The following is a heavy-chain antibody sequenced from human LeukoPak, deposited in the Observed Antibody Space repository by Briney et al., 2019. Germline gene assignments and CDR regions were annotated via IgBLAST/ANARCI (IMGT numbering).Heavy chain of an antibody. CDR3: ARVRAYYDSSGYYEGDAFDI. CDR2: IYYSGST. D-gene: IGHD3-22*01. J-gene: IGHJ3*02. CDR1: GGSISSYY. V-gene: IGHV4-59*01. Sequence: PSETLSLTCTVSGGSISSYYWSWIRQPPGKGLEWIGYIYYSGSTNYNPSLKSRVTISVDTSKNQFSLKLSSVTAADTAVYYCARVRAYYDSSGYYEGDAFDIWGQGTMVTVSS.